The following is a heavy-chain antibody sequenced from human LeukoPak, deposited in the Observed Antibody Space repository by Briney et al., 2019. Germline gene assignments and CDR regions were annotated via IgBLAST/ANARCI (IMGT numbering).Heavy chain of an antibody. CDR3: AKAGPLELRLGSWSC. D-gene: IGHD1-7*01. Sequence: GGSLRLSCAGSGFTFSSYAMSWVRQAPGKGLEWVSAISGSGGSTYYADSVKGRFTISRDNSKNTLYLQMNSLRAEDTAVYYCAKAGPLELRLGSWSCWGQGTLVTVSS. J-gene: IGHJ4*02. V-gene: IGHV3-23*01. CDR2: ISGSGGST. CDR1: GFTFSSYA.